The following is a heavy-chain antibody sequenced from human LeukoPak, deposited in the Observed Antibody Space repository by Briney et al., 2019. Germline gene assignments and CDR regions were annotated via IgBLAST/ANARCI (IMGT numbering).Heavy chain of an antibody. CDR3: AREISVAAPHYYGMDV. D-gene: IGHD6-19*01. J-gene: IGHJ6*02. V-gene: IGHV1-18*01. CDR2: IRVHNGNT. CDR1: GYTFTNYG. Sequence: ASVTVSCKASGYTFTNYGMSWVRQAPGQGPEWMGWIRVHNGNTEYAQKFQGRVTMTTDTTTNTAYMELRSLRSDDTAKYYCAREISVAAPHYYGMDVWGQGTTVTVSS.